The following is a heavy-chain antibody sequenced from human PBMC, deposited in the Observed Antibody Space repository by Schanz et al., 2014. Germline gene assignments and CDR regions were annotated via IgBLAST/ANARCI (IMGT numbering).Heavy chain of an antibody. J-gene: IGHJ4*01. Sequence: VRLLESGGGLVQPGGSLRLSCVGSGFTFSRHAMHWVRQAAGKGLEWVAAITYDGSNKYYAESVKGRFTISRDNAKDSLYLQMTSLRAEDTAVYYCATQYCSGTTCYTDSWDHWGQGTLVTVSS. V-gene: IGHV3-30*04. CDR2: ITYDGSNK. CDR1: GFTFSRHA. D-gene: IGHD2-2*02. CDR3: ATQYCSGTTCYTDSWDH.